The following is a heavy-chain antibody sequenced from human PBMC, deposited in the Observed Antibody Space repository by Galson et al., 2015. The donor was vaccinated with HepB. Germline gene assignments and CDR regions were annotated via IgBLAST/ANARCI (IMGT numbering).Heavy chain of an antibody. J-gene: IGHJ6*02. V-gene: IGHV3-30*18. Sequence: SLRLSCAASGFTFSSYGMHWVRQAPGKGLEWVAVISYDGSNKYYADSVKGRFTISRDNSKNTLYLQMNSLRAEDTAVYYCAKWTGIAARGRRMDYYYYGMDVWGQGTTVTVSS. CDR3: AKWTGIAARGRRMDYYYYGMDV. CDR1: GFTFSSYG. CDR2: ISYDGSNK. D-gene: IGHD6-13*01.